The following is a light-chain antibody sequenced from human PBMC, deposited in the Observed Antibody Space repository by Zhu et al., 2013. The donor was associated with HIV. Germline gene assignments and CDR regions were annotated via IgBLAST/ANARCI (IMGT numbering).Light chain of an antibody. V-gene: IGKV1-5*01. CDR3: QQHKTYSRT. CDR2: AAS. Sequence: DIQMTQSPSTLSASVGDRVTITCRASQSISSWLAWYQQKPGKAPELLIHAASTLQSGVPSRFSGSGSGTDFTLTINSLQSEDFATYYCQQHKTYSRTFGQGTNGGKSN. J-gene: IGKJ1*01. CDR1: QSISSW.